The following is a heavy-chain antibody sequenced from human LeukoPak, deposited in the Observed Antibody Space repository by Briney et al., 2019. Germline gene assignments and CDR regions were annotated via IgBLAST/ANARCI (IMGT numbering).Heavy chain of an antibody. D-gene: IGHD4-11*01. Sequence: ASVKVSCTASVYTFTSYGISWVRQAPGQGLEWMGWISAYNGNTNYAQKLQGRVTMTTDTSTSTAYMELRSLRSDDTAVYDCARVSLADYTFDYWGQGTLVTVSS. V-gene: IGHV1-18*01. CDR3: ARVSLADYTFDY. CDR1: VYTFTSYG. CDR2: ISAYNGNT. J-gene: IGHJ4*02.